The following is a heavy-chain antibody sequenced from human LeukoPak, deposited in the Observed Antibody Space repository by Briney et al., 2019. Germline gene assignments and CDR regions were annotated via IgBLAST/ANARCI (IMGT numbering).Heavy chain of an antibody. CDR3: ATRYCTTTNCYALDY. D-gene: IGHD2-2*01. CDR1: GFPFSSHG. V-gene: IGHV3-21*06. CDR2: ISSSSSHI. J-gene: IGHJ4*02. Sequence: GGSLRLSCAGSGFPFSSHGMNWVRQAPGKGLQWVSSISSSSSHILYADSVKGRFTTSRDSANNLLYLQMNSLRVEDTAVYYCATRYCTTTNCYALDYWGQGTLVTVSS.